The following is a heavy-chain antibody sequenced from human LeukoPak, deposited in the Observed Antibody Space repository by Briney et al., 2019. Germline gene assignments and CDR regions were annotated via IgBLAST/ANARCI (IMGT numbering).Heavy chain of an antibody. CDR2: IFYSGNT. J-gene: IGHJ4*02. V-gene: IGHV4-59*08. Sequence: SETLSLTCTVSGVSISSYYWGWIRQPPGKGLEWIGYIFYSGNTIYNPSLRSRVTISADTSKNHFSLRLRSVTAADMAVYYCARLAAISGSDYPDDWGQGTLVTVSS. D-gene: IGHD1-26*01. CDR1: GVSISSYY. CDR3: ARLAAISGSDYPDD.